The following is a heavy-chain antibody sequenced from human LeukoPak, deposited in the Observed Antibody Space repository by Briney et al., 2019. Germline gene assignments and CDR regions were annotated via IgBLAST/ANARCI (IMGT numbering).Heavy chain of an antibody. J-gene: IGHJ4*02. Sequence: ASVKVSCKVSDYRFTTYGISWVRQAPGQGLEWMGWSNAYSGDTGYSQNFQGRVTMATDTSTATAYMDLRSLRPDDTAVYYCVFGECSSTSCYPRRDYWGQGTLVTVSS. CDR3: VFGECSSTSCYPRRDY. CDR1: DYRFTTYG. V-gene: IGHV1-18*01. D-gene: IGHD2-2*01. CDR2: SNAYSGDT.